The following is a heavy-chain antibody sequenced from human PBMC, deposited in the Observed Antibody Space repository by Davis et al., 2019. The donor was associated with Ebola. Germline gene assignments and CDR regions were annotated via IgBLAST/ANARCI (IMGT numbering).Heavy chain of an antibody. Sequence: GGSLRLSCVASGFTFSDYYMSWIRQAPGKGLEWLSYISNRDVTIFYADSVKGRFTISRDNAKNSLYLQMNSLRAEDTAVYYCARDGIVGANYYYMDVWGKGTTVTVSS. D-gene: IGHD1-26*01. J-gene: IGHJ6*03. CDR3: ARDGIVGANYYYMDV. CDR2: ISNRDVTI. CDR1: GFTFSDYY. V-gene: IGHV3-11*04.